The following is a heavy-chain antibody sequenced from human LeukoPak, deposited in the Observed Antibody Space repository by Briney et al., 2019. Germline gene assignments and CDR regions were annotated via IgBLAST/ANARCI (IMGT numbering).Heavy chain of an antibody. CDR2: SSSNSSYI. J-gene: IGHJ6*03. CDR1: GFTFSSYS. V-gene: IGHV3-21*01. D-gene: IGHD6-13*01. Sequence: PGGSLRLSCAAYGFTFSSYSMNWVRQAPAKLMERVSSSSSNSSYIYYAHSVKGRFTITRDNAKNSLYLQMNSLRAEDTAVYYCARVREYSSSWAYYYYYYYMDVWGEGTTVTVSS. CDR3: ARVREYSSSWAYYYYYYYMDV.